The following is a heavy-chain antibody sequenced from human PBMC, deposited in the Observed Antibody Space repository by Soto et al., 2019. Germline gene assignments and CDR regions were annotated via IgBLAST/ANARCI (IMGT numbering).Heavy chain of an antibody. J-gene: IGHJ4*02. CDR2: ISRSGDSP. Sequence: EVQLLESGGGLVQPGGSLRISCAASGFTFSNYAMSWVRQAPGKGLAWVSAISRSGDSPYYADSVKGRFTVSRDNSKNTPYLQVNSLRGEDTAIYYCASKTIPHPHCWGQGTLVTVSS. CDR3: ASKTIPHPHC. D-gene: IGHD2-21*01. V-gene: IGHV3-23*01. CDR1: GFTFSNYA.